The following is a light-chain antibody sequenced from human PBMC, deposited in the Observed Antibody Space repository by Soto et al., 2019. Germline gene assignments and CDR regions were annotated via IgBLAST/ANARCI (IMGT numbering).Light chain of an antibody. CDR2: DAS. J-gene: IGKJ1*01. CDR3: QQRSNWPRT. CDR1: QSVSSSY. Sequence: EIVLTQSPATLSLSPGERATLSCRASQSVSSSYLAWYQQKPGQAPRLLFYDASTRATGIPARFSGSGSGTGFTLTISSLEPEDFAVYYCQQRSNWPRTFGQGTKVEIK. V-gene: IGKV3D-20*02.